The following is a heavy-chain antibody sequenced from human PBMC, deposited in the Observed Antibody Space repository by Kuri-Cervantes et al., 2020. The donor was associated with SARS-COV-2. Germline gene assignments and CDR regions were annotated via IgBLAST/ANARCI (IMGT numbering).Heavy chain of an antibody. CDR1: GGTFSSYA. D-gene: IGHD2-15*01. V-gene: IGHV1-69*13. CDR3: ARDRVVPGDYYYYGMDV. J-gene: IGHJ6*02. Sequence: SVKVSCKASGGTFSSYAIGWVRQAPGQGLEWMGGIIPIFGTANYAQKFQGRVTITADESTSTAYMELSSLRSEDTAVYYCARDRVVPGDYYYYGMDVWGQGTTVTVSS. CDR2: IIPIFGTA.